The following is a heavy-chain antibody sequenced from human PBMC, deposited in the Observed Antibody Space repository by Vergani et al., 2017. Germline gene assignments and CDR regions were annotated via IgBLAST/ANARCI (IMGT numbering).Heavy chain of an antibody. J-gene: IGHJ6*03. CDR2: ISYDGSNK. CDR1: GFTFSSYG. CDR3: AKDKEQWLVGYYYYMDV. D-gene: IGHD6-19*01. Sequence: QVQLAESGGGVVQPGRSLRLSCAASGFTFSSYGMHWVRQAPGKGLEWVAVISYDGSNKYYADSVQCRFTISRDNSKNTLYLQMNSLRAEDTAVYYCAKDKEQWLVGYYYYMDVWGKGTTVTVSS. V-gene: IGHV3-30*18.